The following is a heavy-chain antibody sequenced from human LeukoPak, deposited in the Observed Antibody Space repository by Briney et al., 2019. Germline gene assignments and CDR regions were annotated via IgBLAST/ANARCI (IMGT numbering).Heavy chain of an antibody. CDR3: ARVTRAYNYGSDF. Sequence: SETLSLTCTVSGGSISNYYWSWIRQPPGKGLEWVGYIYSSGSTNYNPPLKSRVTISVDVSKNQFSLKLSSVTAADTALYYCARVTRAYNYGSDFWGQGTLVTVSS. J-gene: IGHJ4*02. CDR1: GGSISNYY. CDR2: IYSSGST. V-gene: IGHV4-59*01. D-gene: IGHD5-18*01.